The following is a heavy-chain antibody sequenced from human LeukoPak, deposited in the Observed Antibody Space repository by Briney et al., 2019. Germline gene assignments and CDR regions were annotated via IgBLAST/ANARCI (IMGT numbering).Heavy chain of an antibody. D-gene: IGHD2-2*02. CDR1: GFTFSNYE. Sequence: GGSLRLSCAASGFTFSNYEMNWVRQAPGKGLEWVSYISSSDTTIYYADSVKGRFTISRDNAKNSLYLQMNSLRAEDTALYYCARERHSQDQLLYDYWGQGTLVTVSS. J-gene: IGHJ4*02. CDR2: ISSSDTTI. V-gene: IGHV3-48*03. CDR3: ARERHSQDQLLYDY.